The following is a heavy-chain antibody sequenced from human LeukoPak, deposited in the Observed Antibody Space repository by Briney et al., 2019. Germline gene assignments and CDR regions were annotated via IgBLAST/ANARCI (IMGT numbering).Heavy chain of an antibody. Sequence: SETLSVTCTVSGGSIISYYWSWVRQSAGKGLEWIGRIYPSGSTEYNTSLKSRVTMSVDMSKKQFSLKLTSVTAADTAVYFCARLKFYDSTGYTPGYYMDVWGKGATVTVSS. CDR3: ARLKFYDSTGYTPGYYMDV. CDR1: GGSIISYY. J-gene: IGHJ6*03. V-gene: IGHV4-4*07. D-gene: IGHD3-22*01. CDR2: IYPSGST.